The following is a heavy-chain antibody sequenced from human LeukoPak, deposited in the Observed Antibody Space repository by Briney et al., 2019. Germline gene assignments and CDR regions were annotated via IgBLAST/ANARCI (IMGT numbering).Heavy chain of an antibody. CDR3: AKDRGYGEHEPFES. D-gene: IGHD4/OR15-4a*01. Sequence: GGSLRLSCVGSGFTFSDYGIHWVRQAPGKGLEWVAVSAHDEVGKQFADSVKGRFTLSRDNSRDSVRLQMNRLRDEDTAVYYCAKDRGYGEHEPFESWGQGSLVTVSS. CDR1: GFTFSDYG. J-gene: IGHJ4*02. V-gene: IGHV3-30*18. CDR2: SAHDEVGK.